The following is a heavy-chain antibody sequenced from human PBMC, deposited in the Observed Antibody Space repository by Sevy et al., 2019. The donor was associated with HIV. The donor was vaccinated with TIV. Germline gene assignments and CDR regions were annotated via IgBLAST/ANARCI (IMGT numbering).Heavy chain of an antibody. CDR1: GFSVSTNY. CDR3: ARETLSGYNL. CDR2: IYSGGNT. D-gene: IGHD5-12*01. J-gene: IGHJ4*02. V-gene: IGHV3-53*01. Sequence: GGCLRLSCAASGFSVSTNYMSWVRQAPGKGLELISAIYSGGNTYYADSVKGRFTISIDNSKNTVYLQINSLRAVDTAVYHCARETLSGYNLWGQGTRVTVSS.